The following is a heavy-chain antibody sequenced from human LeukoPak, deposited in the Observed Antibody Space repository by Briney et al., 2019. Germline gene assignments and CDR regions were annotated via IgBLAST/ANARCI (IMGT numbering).Heavy chain of an antibody. D-gene: IGHD3/OR15-3a*01. CDR2: IKSDGSST. V-gene: IGHV3-74*01. J-gene: IGHJ4*02. CDR1: GFTVSSNY. Sequence: PGGSLRLSCAASGFTVSSNYMSWVRQAPGKGLVWVSRIKSDGSSTSYADSVKGRFTITRDSAKNTLYLQMNSLRAEDTAVYYCARGTGNYYGYWGQGTLVTVSS. CDR3: ARGTGNYYGY.